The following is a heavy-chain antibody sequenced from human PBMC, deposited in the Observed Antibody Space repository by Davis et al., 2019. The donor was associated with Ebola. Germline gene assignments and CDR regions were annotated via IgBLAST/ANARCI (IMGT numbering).Heavy chain of an antibody. CDR3: ATAVTPDYFDY. D-gene: IGHD4-17*01. Sequence: SETLSLTCTVSGGSISSTRYYWGWIRQPPGKGLEWIGSIYYSGSTYYNPSLKSRVTISVDTSKNQFSLKLSSVTAADTAVYYCATAVTPDYFDYWGQGTLVTVSS. V-gene: IGHV4-39*01. J-gene: IGHJ4*02. CDR1: GGSISSTRYY. CDR2: IYYSGST.